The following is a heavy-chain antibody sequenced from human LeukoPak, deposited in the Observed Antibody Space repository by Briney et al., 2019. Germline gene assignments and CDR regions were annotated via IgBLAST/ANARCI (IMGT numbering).Heavy chain of an antibody. CDR3: ARDGWFGDYNWFDP. CDR2: ISSASNTI. CDR1: GFTFSSYS. V-gene: IGHV3-48*01. J-gene: IGHJ5*02. Sequence: GGSLRLSCAASGFTFSSYSMNWVRQAPGKGLEWVSYISSASNTIYYADSVKVRFTISRENAKTSLYLQMNSLRAEDTAMYYCARDGWFGDYNWFDPWGQGTLVTVSS. D-gene: IGHD3-10*01.